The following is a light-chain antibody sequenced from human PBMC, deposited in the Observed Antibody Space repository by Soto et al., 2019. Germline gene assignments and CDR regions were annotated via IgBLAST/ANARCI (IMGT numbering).Light chain of an antibody. J-gene: IGKJ5*01. CDR3: QQRSNWPPRVN. V-gene: IGKV3-11*01. CDR1: QSVSSY. Sequence: EIVLTQSPATLSLSPGERATLSCRASQSVSSYLAWYQQKPGQAPRLLIYDASNRATGIPARFSGSGSGTDFTLTISSLAPEAFAVYYCQQRSNWPPRVNFGQGTRLEIK. CDR2: DAS.